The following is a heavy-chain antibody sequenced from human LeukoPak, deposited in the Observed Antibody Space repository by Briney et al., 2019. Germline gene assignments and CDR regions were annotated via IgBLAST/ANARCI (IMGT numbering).Heavy chain of an antibody. D-gene: IGHD3-22*01. CDR1: RFTFSSYA. J-gene: IGHJ4*02. CDR3: ARESPGGYYDSSGSKPYYFDY. Sequence: PGGSLRLSCAASRFTFSSYAMHWVPQAPGKGRVGVAVISYDGSNKYYADSVKGRFTISRDNSKNTLYLQMNSLRAEDTAVYYCARESPGGYYDSSGSKPYYFDYWGQGTLVTVSS. CDR2: ISYDGSNK. V-gene: IGHV3-30-3*01.